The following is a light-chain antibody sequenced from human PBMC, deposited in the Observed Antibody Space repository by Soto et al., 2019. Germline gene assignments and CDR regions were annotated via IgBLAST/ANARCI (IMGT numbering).Light chain of an antibody. J-gene: IGKJ3*01. CDR2: GAS. CDR3: QQYNKWSIT. CDR1: QRISSN. V-gene: IGKV3-15*01. Sequence: EIVMTQSPATLSVSPGERATLSCRASQRISSNLAWYQQKPGQAPRLLIYGASTRATGIPARFSGSGSGTEFTLTISSLQSEDFAVYYCQQYNKWSITFGPGTKVDIK.